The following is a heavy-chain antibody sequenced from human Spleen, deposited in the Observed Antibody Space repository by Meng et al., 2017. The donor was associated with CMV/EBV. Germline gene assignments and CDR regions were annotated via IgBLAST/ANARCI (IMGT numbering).Heavy chain of an antibody. CDR2: ISDSGSTI. V-gene: IGHV3-11*04. D-gene: IGHD3-10*01. CDR3: ARDRRSRGRFDY. J-gene: IGHJ4*02. CDR1: GFTFSDYY. Sequence: GGSLRLSCATSGFTFSDYYMSWIRQAPGKGLEWVSYISDSGSTIYYADSVRGRFTVSRDNAKNSLHLQMNSLRAEDTAVYYCARDRRSRGRFDYWGQGTLVTVSS.